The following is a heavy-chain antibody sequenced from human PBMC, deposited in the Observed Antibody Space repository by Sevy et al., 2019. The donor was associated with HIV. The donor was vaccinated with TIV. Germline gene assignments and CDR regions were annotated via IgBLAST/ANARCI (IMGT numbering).Heavy chain of an antibody. V-gene: IGHV3-48*03. CDR2: ISNSGNII. D-gene: IGHD6-13*01. Sequence: GGSVRLSCVASGFTFSSYEMNWVRQAPGKGLEWVSYISNSGNIIYYEDSVKGRFTISRDNAKNSLYLQMNSLRAEDTAVYYCAREDGSRQYFQYWGQGTLVTVSS. J-gene: IGHJ1*01. CDR3: AREDGSRQYFQY. CDR1: GFTFSSYE.